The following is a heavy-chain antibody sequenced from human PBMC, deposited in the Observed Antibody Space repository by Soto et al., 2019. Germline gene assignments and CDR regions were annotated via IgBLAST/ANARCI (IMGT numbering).Heavy chain of an antibody. J-gene: IGHJ6*02. D-gene: IGHD3-3*01. V-gene: IGHV3-7*03. CDR1: GFTFSSYW. Sequence: GSLRLSCAASGFTFSSYWMSWVRQAPGKGLEWVANIKQDGSEKYYVDSVKGRFTISRDNAKNSLYLQMNSLRAEDTAVYYCARDTSGLRFLEWLPNYYYGMDVWGQGTTVTVSS. CDR2: IKQDGSEK. CDR3: ARDTSGLRFLEWLPNYYYGMDV.